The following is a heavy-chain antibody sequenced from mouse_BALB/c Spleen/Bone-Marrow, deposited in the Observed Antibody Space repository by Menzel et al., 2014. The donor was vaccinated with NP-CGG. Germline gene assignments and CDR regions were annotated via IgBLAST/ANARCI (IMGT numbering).Heavy chain of an antibody. D-gene: IGHD2-3*01. Sequence: DVMLVESGGGLVQPGGSLRLSCATSGFTFTDYYMSWVRQPPGKALEWLGIIRNKANGYTTEYSASVKGRFTISRDNSQSILYLQMNTLRAEDSATYYCARGGNDLDYWGQGTTLTVSS. CDR3: ARGGNDLDY. CDR2: IRNKANGYTT. J-gene: IGHJ2*01. CDR1: GFTFTDYY. V-gene: IGHV7-3*02.